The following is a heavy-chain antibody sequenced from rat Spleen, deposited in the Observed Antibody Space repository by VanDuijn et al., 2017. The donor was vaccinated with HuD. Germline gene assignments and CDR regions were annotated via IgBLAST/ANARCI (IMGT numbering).Heavy chain of an antibody. V-gene: IGHV5-29*01. Sequence: EVQLVESGGGLVQPGRSLKLSCAASGFTFSNYDMAWVRQAPTKGLEWVATINYDGSSTFYRDSVKGRFTISRDNAKSTLYLQMDSLRSEDTATYYCARHFDWYFDFWGPGTMVTVSS. CDR2: INYDGSST. CDR1: GFTFSNYD. J-gene: IGHJ1*01. CDR3: ARHFDWYFDF.